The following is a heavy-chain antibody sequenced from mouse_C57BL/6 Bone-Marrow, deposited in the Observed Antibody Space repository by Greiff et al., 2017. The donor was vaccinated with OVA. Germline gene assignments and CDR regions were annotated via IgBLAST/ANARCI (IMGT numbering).Heavy chain of an antibody. CDR3: ARNREWLLRDWYFDV. D-gene: IGHD2-3*01. V-gene: IGHV2-2*01. CDR1: GFSLTSYG. Sequence: VKLVESGPGLVQPSQSLSITCKVPGFSLTSYGVHWVRQSPGKGLEWLGVLWSGGSTDYNAAFISRLSISKDNSKSQVFFKMNSRQADDTAIYYCARNREWLLRDWYFDVWGTGTTVTVSS. J-gene: IGHJ1*03. CDR2: LWSGGST.